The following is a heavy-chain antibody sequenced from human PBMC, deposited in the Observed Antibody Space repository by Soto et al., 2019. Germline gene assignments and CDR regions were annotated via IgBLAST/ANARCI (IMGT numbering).Heavy chain of an antibody. D-gene: IGHD1-26*01. Sequence: EVQLVESGGGLVQPGGSLRLSCAASGFTFSVYWMHWVRQAPGKGLVWVSRMNSDGSTTNYADSVKGRFTISRDNAKNTLFLQMNSLGAEDTAVYYCARVVPGYAFDIWGQGTMVTV. J-gene: IGHJ3*02. CDR2: MNSDGSTT. V-gene: IGHV3-74*01. CDR3: ARVVPGYAFDI. CDR1: GFTFSVYW.